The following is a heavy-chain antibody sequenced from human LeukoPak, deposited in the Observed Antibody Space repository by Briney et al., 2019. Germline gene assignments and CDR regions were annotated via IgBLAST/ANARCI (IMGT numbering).Heavy chain of an antibody. CDR1: GDSISSFY. CDR2: IHYSGSS. V-gene: IGHV4-59*08. D-gene: IGHD2-15*01. CDR3: VLAPNSNWFDF. Sequence: SETLSLTCSVSGDSISSFYWNWIRQSPGRGLEWIGNIHYSGSSIHNPSLRSRVTMSIDTSKKQFFLKLRSVTAADTAVYYCVLAPNSNWFDFWGQGTLVTVSS. J-gene: IGHJ4*02.